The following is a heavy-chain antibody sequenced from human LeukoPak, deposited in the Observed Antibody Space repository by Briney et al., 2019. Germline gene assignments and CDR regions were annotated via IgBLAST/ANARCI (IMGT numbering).Heavy chain of an antibody. D-gene: IGHD5-18*01. Sequence: SETLSLTCAVYGGSFSGYYWSWIRQPPGKGLEWIGEINHSGSTNYNPSLKSRVTISVDTSKNRFSLKLSSVTAADTAVYYCATQRRGYSYGRFDYWGQGTLVTVSS. CDR1: GGSFSGYY. J-gene: IGHJ4*02. V-gene: IGHV4-34*01. CDR2: INHSGST. CDR3: ATQRRGYSYGRFDY.